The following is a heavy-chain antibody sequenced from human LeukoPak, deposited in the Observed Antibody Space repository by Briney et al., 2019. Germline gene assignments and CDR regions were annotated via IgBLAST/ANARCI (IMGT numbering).Heavy chain of an antibody. J-gene: IGHJ6*02. V-gene: IGHV3-20*04. CDR2: INWNGGST. CDR1: RVTFDVYG. CDR3: ARDKRGRAAAGTYYYYGMDV. D-gene: IGHD6-13*01. Sequence: GGSLRLSCAPSRVTFDVYGMSWVRQAPGKGLEWVSGINWNGGSTGYADSVKGRFTISRDNAKNSLYLQMNSLRAVLTAMYFSARDKRGRAAAGTYYYYGMDVWGQGTTVTVSS.